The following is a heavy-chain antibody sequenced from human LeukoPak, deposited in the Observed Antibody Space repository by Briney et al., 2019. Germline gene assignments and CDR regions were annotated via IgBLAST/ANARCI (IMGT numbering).Heavy chain of an antibody. Sequence: SETLSLTCTVSGGSISSSSYYWGWIRQPPGKGLEWIGSIYYSGSTYYNPSLKSRVTISVDTSKNQFPLKLSSVTAADTAVYYCARVQIVVVKIDYWGQGTLVTVSS. V-gene: IGHV4-39*06. CDR3: ARVQIVVVKIDY. D-gene: IGHD3-22*01. J-gene: IGHJ4*02. CDR2: IYYSGST. CDR1: GGSISSSSYY.